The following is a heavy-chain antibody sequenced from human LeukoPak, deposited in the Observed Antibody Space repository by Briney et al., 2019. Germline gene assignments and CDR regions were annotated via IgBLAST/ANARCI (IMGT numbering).Heavy chain of an antibody. D-gene: IGHD2-15*01. V-gene: IGHV3-30*02. CDR3: AKDLGCSGGSCYSGIDY. Sequence: GGSLRLSCAASGFTFSSYGMHWVRQAPGKGLEWVAVIWYDGSNKYYADSVKGRFTISRDNSKNTLYLQMNSLRAEDTAVYYCAKDLGCSGGSCYSGIDYWGQGTLVTVSS. CDR1: GFTFSSYG. CDR2: IWYDGSNK. J-gene: IGHJ4*02.